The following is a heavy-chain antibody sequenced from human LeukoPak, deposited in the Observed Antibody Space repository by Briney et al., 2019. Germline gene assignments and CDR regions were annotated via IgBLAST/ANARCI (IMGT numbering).Heavy chain of an antibody. CDR1: GGSITSANW. Sequence: PSETLSLTCAVSGGSITSANWWSWVRQPPGKGLEWIGQIYHSEYTNYNPSLKSRVTISVDKSTNQFSLKLNSVTAADTAAYYCARDMSRVPGYPGDGMDVWGPGTTVTVSS. D-gene: IGHD3-16*02. V-gene: IGHV4-4*02. J-gene: IGHJ6*02. CDR2: IYHSEYT. CDR3: ARDMSRVPGYPGDGMDV.